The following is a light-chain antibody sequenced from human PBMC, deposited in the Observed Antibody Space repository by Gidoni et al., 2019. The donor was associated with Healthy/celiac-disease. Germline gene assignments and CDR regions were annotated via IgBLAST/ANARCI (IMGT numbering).Light chain of an antibody. J-gene: IGKJ1*01. CDR1: QSISSW. CDR2: DAS. CDR3: QQYNSYSGT. Sequence: GDRVTITCRASQSISSWLAWYQQKPGKAPKLLIYDASSLESGVPSRFSGSGSGTEFTLTISSLQPDDFATYYCQQYNSYSGTFXQXTKVEIQ. V-gene: IGKV1-5*01.